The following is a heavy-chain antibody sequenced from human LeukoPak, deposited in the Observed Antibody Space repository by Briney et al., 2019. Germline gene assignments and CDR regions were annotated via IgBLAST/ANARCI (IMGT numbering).Heavy chain of an antibody. V-gene: IGHV3-23*01. Sequence: PGGSLRLSCAASGFTFSSYAMSWVLQAPGKGLEWVSAISGSGGSTYYADSVKGRFTISRDSAKNSLYLQTNSLRAEDTAVYYCAREVITMVRGVILDWFDPWGQGTLVTVSS. J-gene: IGHJ5*02. CDR2: ISGSGGST. CDR1: GFTFSSYA. D-gene: IGHD3-10*01. CDR3: AREVITMVRGVILDWFDP.